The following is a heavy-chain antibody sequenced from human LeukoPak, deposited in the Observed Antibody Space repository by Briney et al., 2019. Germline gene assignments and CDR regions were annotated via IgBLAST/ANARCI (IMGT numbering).Heavy chain of an antibody. D-gene: IGHD1-26*01. CDR3: AKKGGGSYGVYYFDY. CDR2: ISGSGGST. J-gene: IGHJ4*02. Sequence: GGSLRLFCAASGFTFSSYAMSWVRQAPGKGLEWVSAISGSGGSTYYADSVKGRFTISRDNSKNTLYLQMNSLRAEDTAVYYCAKKGGGSYGVYYFDYWGQGTLVTVSS. CDR1: GFTFSSYA. V-gene: IGHV3-23*01.